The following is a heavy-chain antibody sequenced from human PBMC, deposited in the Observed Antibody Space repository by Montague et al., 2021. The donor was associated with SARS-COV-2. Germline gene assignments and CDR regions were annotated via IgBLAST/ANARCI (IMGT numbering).Heavy chain of an antibody. J-gene: IGHJ4*02. CDR3: ARAERGSCGDGNCYQYFFNY. CDR1: GDSVSTNSGT. Sequence: CAISGDSVSTNSGTWNWVRLSPSRGLEWLGRTYYRSEWYSDYSDSVKRRISINPDTSKNQFSLQLNSVTPEDTAVYYCARAERGSCGDGNCYQYFFNYWGQGTLVTVSS. CDR2: TYYRSEWYS. V-gene: IGHV6-1*01. D-gene: IGHD2-15*01.